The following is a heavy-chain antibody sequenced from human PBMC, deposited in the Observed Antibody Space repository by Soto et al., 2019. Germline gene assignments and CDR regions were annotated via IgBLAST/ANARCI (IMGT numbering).Heavy chain of an antibody. CDR3: ASDPYYYASEF. CDR2: ISGSGSTI. V-gene: IGHV3-11*01. CDR1: GFTFSEYY. J-gene: IGHJ4*02. D-gene: IGHD3-10*01. Sequence: QVQLVESGGGLVKPGGSLRLSCAASGFTFSEYYMTWIRQAPGKGLEWVSYISGSGSTIYYAESVKGRFTVSRDNPKKSLYLQMNSLRAEDTAVYYCASDPYYYASEFWGQGTLVTVSS.